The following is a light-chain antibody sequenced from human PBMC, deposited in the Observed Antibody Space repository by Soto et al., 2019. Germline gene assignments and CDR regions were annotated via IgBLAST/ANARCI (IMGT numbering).Light chain of an antibody. CDR1: QSVSSSY. Sequence: EIVLTHSPGTLSLSPGERATLSCRASQSVSSSYLAWYQQKPGQAPRLLIYGASSRATGIPDRFSGSGSGTDFTLTISRLEPEDFAVYYCQQYGSSPPGLTFGGGTKVEIK. V-gene: IGKV3-20*01. CDR2: GAS. CDR3: QQYGSSPPGLT. J-gene: IGKJ4*01.